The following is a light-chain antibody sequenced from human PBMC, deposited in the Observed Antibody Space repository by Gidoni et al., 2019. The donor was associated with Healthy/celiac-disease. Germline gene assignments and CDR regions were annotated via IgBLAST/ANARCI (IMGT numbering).Light chain of an antibody. CDR3: QQRSGT. J-gene: IGKJ1*01. CDR2: DAS. CDR1: QSFSSY. V-gene: IGKV3-11*01. Sequence: EIVLTQSPATLSLSPGERATLSCRASQSFSSYLAWYQQKPGQAPRLLIYDASTRATGIPARFSGRGSWTDFTLTISSLEPEVFAVYYCQQRSGTFGQGTKVEIK.